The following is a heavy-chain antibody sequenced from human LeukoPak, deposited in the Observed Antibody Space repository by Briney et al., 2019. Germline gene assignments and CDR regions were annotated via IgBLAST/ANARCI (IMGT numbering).Heavy chain of an antibody. D-gene: IGHD5-12*01. V-gene: IGHV4-39*01. CDR2: IHYSGGT. CDR1: GGSISTSSFY. CDR3: ARYSGYATY. J-gene: IGHJ4*02. Sequence: SESLSLTCTVSGGSISTSSFYWGWIRQPPGKGLEWIGSIHYSGGTYYNPSLKSGVTISVDTSKNQFSLKVSSVTAADTAVYYCARYSGYATYWGQGTLVTVSS.